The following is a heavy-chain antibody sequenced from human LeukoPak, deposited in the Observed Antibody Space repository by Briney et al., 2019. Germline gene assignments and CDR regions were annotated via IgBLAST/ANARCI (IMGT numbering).Heavy chain of an antibody. CDR1: GFTVSSNY. V-gene: IGHV3-53*01. CDR2: IYSGGST. D-gene: IGHD6-13*01. Sequence: GGSLRLSCAASGFTVSSNYMSWVRQAPGKGLEWVSVIYSGGSTYYADSVKGRFTISRDNSKNTLYLQMNSPRAEDTAVYYCAREIHLDYSSSWYFDYWGQGTLVTVSS. CDR3: AREIHLDYSSSWYFDY. J-gene: IGHJ4*02.